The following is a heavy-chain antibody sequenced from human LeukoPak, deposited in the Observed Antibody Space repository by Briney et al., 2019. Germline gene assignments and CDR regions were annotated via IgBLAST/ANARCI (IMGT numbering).Heavy chain of an antibody. CDR3: ARALSCSSTSCYSGVRVYFDY. V-gene: IGHV1-69*05. CDR2: IIPIFGTA. J-gene: IGHJ4*02. CDR1: GGTFSSYA. D-gene: IGHD2-2*01. Sequence: SVKVSCRASGGTFSSYAISWVRQAPGQGLEWMGGIIPIFGTANYAQKIQGRVTITTDESTSTAYMELSSLRSEDTAVYYCARALSCSSTSCYSGVRVYFDYWGQGTLVTVSS.